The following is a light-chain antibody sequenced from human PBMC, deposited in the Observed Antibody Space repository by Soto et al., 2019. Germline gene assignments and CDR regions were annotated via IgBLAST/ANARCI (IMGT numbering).Light chain of an antibody. Sequence: QSVLTQPASVSGSPGQSITISCTGTSSDVGGYNYVSWYQQHPGKAPKLMIYDVTNRPSGVSNRFSGSKSGNTASLTISWLQAEAEDDYYCSSYTSSSPYVFGTGTKLTVL. J-gene: IGLJ1*01. CDR1: SSDVGGYNY. CDR2: DVT. CDR3: SSYTSSSPYV. V-gene: IGLV2-14*01.